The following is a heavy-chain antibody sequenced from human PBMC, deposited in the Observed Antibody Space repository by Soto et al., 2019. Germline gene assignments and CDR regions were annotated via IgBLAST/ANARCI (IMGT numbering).Heavy chain of an antibody. V-gene: IGHV3-23*01. D-gene: IGHD3-10*01. Sequence: GGSLLLSCTASVFNLRDHALSWVRQAPGGGLEWVSGISGMEDRTNYADFVKGRFFISKDRAKNTLNLQMNGLRDDDTAVYYCAKTYTGGWGQGTQVTVSS. CDR2: ISGMEDRT. CDR3: AKTYTGG. CDR1: VFNLRDHA. J-gene: IGHJ4*02.